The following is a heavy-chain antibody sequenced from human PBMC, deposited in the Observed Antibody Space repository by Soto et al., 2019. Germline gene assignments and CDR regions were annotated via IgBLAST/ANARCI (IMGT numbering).Heavy chain of an antibody. CDR3: ARDKPFSAGY. V-gene: IGHV1-46*01. J-gene: IGHJ4*02. CDR2: INPSGGGT. D-gene: IGHD3-3*02. CDR1: GYTFLDFY. Sequence: QVQLVQSGTEVKKPGASVKVSCKASGYTFLDFYIHWVRQAPGQGLEWMGLINPSGGGTTYAQQFPGRRNMNRDKSTSTVYMELISLRSEDTAIYYCARDKPFSAGYWGQGTLVT.